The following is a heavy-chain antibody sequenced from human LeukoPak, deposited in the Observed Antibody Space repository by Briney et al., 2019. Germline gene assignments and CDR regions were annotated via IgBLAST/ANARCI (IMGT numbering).Heavy chain of an antibody. CDR1: GGTFSSYT. V-gene: IGHV1-69*02. J-gene: IGHJ6*03. D-gene: IGHD3-3*01. CDR3: ARGNTIFGVVSRLNYMDV. CDR2: IIPILGIA. Sequence: SVKVSCKASGGTFSSYTISWVRQAPGQGLEWMGRIIPILGIANYAQKFQGRVTITADKSTSTAYMELSSLRSEDPAVYYCARGNTIFGVVSRLNYMDVWGKGTTVTVSS.